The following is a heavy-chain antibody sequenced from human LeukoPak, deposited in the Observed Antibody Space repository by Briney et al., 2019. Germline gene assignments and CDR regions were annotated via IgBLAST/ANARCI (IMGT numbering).Heavy chain of an antibody. V-gene: IGHV3-7*01. CDR1: GFTFSRHW. CDR2: IKQDGSQ. CDR3: ARDRASSWPFDY. J-gene: IGHJ4*02. Sequence: GGSLRLSCAASGFTFSRHWMGWVRQAPGKGPEWVASIKQDGSQYYVDSVKGRFTISRDNAKNSLYLEMNSLRAEDTAVYYCARDRASSWPFDYWGQGTLVTVSS. D-gene: IGHD6-13*01.